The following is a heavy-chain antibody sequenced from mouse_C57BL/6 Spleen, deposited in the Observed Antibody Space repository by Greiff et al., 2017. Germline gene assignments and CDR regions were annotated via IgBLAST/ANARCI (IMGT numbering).Heavy chain of an antibody. CDR2: IYPGSGST. V-gene: IGHV1-55*01. CDR1: GYTFTSYW. D-gene: IGHD1-1*01. Sequence: QVQLQQPGAELVKPGASVKMSCKASGYTFTSYWITWVKQRPGQGLEWIGDIYPGSGSTNYNEKFKSKATLTVETSSSTAYMQLSSLTSADSAVXYCAGWPYYYGSSYWDAMDYWGQGTSVTVSS. J-gene: IGHJ4*01. CDR3: AGWPYYYGSSYWDAMDY.